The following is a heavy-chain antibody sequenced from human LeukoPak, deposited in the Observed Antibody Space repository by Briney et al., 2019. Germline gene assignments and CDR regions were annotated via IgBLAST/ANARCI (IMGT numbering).Heavy chain of an antibody. D-gene: IGHD6-13*01. J-gene: IGHJ4*02. CDR1: GYSISSGYY. V-gene: IGHV4-38-2*02. CDR2: IYHSGST. CDR3: ARARRIAAAGPFDY. Sequence: SETLSLTCTVSGYSISSGYYWGWIRQPPGKGLEWIGSIYHSGSTYYNPSLKSRVTISVDTSKNQFSLKLSSVTAADTAVYYCARARRIAAAGPFDYWGQGTLVTVPS.